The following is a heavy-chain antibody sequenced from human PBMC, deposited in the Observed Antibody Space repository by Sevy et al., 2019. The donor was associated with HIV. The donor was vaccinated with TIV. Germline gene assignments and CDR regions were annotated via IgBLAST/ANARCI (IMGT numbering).Heavy chain of an antibody. V-gene: IGHV3-15*01. CDR2: IKSKTDGGTT. D-gene: IGHD2-15*01. Sequence: GGSLRLSCAASGFTFSNAWMSWVRQAPGKGLEWVGRIKSKTDGGTTDYAAPVKGRFTISRDDSKNTLYLQMNSLKTEETAVYYCTTDGAYCSGGSCYLDYYYGMDVWGQGTTVTVSS. J-gene: IGHJ6*02. CDR1: GFTFSNAW. CDR3: TTDGAYCSGGSCYLDYYYGMDV.